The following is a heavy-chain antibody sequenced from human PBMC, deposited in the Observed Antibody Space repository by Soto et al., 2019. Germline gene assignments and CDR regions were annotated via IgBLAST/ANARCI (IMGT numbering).Heavy chain of an antibody. V-gene: IGHV3-23*01. J-gene: IGHJ4*02. CDR2: FGVGGGVR. Sequence: EVQLLESGGGLVQPGGSLRLSCAASGFTFSSYAMSWVRQAPGKGLEWVSIFGVGGGVRYYPESVKGRFTISRDNSRDTLYLEMNSLRDEDTAVYYCARVRFGELVWGQGTLVTVSS. D-gene: IGHD3-10*01. CDR3: ARVRFGELV. CDR1: GFTFSSYA.